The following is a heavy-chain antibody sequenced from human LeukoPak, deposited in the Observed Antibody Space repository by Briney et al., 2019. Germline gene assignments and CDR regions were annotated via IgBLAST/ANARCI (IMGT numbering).Heavy chain of an antibody. CDR3: ARPQRGWLQLGTFDI. D-gene: IGHD5-24*01. CDR2: ISAYNGNT. J-gene: IGHJ3*02. V-gene: IGHV1-18*01. Sequence: ASVKVTCKASGYTFTSYAMNWVRQAPGQGLEWMGWISAYNGNTNYAQKLQGRVTMTTGTSTSTAYMELRSLRSDDTAVYYCARPQRGWLQLGTFDIWGQGTMVTVSS. CDR1: GYTFTSYA.